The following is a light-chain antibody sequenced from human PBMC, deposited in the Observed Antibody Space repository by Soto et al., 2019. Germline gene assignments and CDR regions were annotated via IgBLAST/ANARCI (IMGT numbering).Light chain of an antibody. V-gene: IGKV3-20*01. CDR2: GAS. J-gene: IGKJ3*01. CDR3: QQYGSSQFT. Sequence: EIVLTQSPGTLSLSPGERATLSCRASQSVSSSYLAWYQQKPGQAPRLLIYGASSSATGIPDRFSGSGSGTDFNLTISRLEPEDFAVYYCQQYGSSQFTFGPGTKVDIK. CDR1: QSVSSSY.